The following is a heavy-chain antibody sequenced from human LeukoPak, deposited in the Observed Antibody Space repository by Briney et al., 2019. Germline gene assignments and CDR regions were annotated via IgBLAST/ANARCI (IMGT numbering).Heavy chain of an antibody. V-gene: IGHV3-30-3*01. CDR2: ISYDGSNK. Sequence: GRPLRLSCAASGFTFSSYAMHWVRQAPGKGLEWVAVISYDGSNKYYADSVKGRFTISRDNSKNTLYLQMNSLRAEDTAVYYCARDGSDSSGYYYGLDYWGQGTLVTVSS. D-gene: IGHD3-22*01. CDR3: ARDGSDSSGYYYGLDY. J-gene: IGHJ4*02. CDR1: GFTFSSYA.